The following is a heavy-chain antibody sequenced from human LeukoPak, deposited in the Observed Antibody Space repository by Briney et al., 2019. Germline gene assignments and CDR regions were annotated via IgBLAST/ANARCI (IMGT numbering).Heavy chain of an antibody. V-gene: IGHV4-61*02. CDR2: IYTSGST. J-gene: IGHJ4*02. CDR1: GGSISSGSYY. CDR3: ARHYYDSSGYRYYFDY. Sequence: PSETLSLTCTVSGGSISSGSYYWSWIRQPAGKGLEWIGRIYTSGSTNYNPSLKSRVTISVDTSKNQFSLKLSSVTAADTSVYYCARHYYDSSGYRYYFDYWGQGTLVTVSS. D-gene: IGHD3-22*01.